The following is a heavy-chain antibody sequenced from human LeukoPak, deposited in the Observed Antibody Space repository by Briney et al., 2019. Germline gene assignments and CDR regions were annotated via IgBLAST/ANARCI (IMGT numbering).Heavy chain of an antibody. CDR1: GFTFSGSA. J-gene: IGHJ5*02. V-gene: IGHV3-73*01. CDR2: IRSKANSYAT. CDR3: VWIQLWTQSFDP. Sequence: GGSLRLSCAASGFTFSGSAMHWVRQASGKGLEWVGRIRSKANSYATAYAASVKGRFTISRDDSKNTAYLQMNSLKTEDTAVYYCVWIQLWTQSFDPWGQRTLVTVSS. D-gene: IGHD5-18*01.